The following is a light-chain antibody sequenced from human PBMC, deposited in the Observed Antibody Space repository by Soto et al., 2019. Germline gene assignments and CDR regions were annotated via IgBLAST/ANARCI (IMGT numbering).Light chain of an antibody. J-gene: IGKJ4*01. CDR3: QQHYSDPLT. V-gene: IGKV4-1*01. CDR1: QSVLYSSKNKNS. Sequence: DIVMTQSPDSLAVSLGERATINCKSSQSVLYSSKNKNSLVWYQQKPGQPPKLLIYWASTRESGVPDRFSGSGSGPDFTLTISSLQAEDVAVYYCQQHYSDPLTFGGGTKVEIK. CDR2: WAS.